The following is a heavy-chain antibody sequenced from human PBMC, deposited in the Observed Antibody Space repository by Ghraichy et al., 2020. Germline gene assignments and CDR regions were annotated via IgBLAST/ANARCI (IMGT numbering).Heavy chain of an antibody. CDR2: INHSGST. CDR3: ARGRRGIAFDI. Sequence: SETLSLTCAVYGGSFSGYYWSWIRQPPGKGLEWIGEINHSGSTNYNPSLKSRVTISVDTSKNQFSLKLSSVTAVDQAVYYCARGRRGIAFDIWGQGTMVTVSS. V-gene: IGHV4-34*01. CDR1: GGSFSGYY. J-gene: IGHJ3*02. D-gene: IGHD3-16*01.